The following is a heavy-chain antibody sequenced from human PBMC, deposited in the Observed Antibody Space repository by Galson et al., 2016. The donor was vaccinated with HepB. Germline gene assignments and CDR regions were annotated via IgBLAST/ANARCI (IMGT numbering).Heavy chain of an antibody. V-gene: IGHV3-23*01. CDR3: AKDRRVTLFGLGAPRGPMDV. CDR1: GXXFSXXX. J-gene: IGHJ6*03. CDR2: VSGDGRXT. D-gene: IGHD3/OR15-3a*01. Sequence: SLXXXCAASGXXFSXXXMSXXXQAXXKGLXWVSGVSGDGRXTYYADXVKGRFTISRDNSNSTLYLQMNTLGAEDTAAYYCAKDRRVTLFGLGAPRGPMDVWGKGXXVTVSX.